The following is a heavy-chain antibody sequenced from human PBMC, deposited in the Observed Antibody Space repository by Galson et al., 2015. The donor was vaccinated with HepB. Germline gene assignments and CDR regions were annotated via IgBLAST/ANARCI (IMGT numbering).Heavy chain of an antibody. D-gene: IGHD6-13*01. CDR2: IYWNDDK. CDR1: GFSLSPSGVG. J-gene: IGHJ4*02. CDR3: AHSSSNWSFDY. V-gene: IGHV2-5*01. Sequence: PALVKPTQTLTLTCTFSGFSLSPSGVGVGWIRQPPGKALEWLSLIYWNDDKRYRPSLKSRLTITRDTSKNQVVLTMTNMDPVDTATYYCAHSSSNWSFDYWGQGTLVTVSS.